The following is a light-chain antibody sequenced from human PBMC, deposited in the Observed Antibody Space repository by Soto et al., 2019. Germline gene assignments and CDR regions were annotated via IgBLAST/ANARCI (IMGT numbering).Light chain of an antibody. CDR2: GAS. CDR1: QSVSSSY. V-gene: IGKV3-20*01. CDR3: QQYGSSPLT. Sequence: EIVLTQSPGTLSLSPGERATLSCRASQSVSSSYLAWYQQKPGQAPRLLIYGASSRATGIPDRFSGSGSGQDFTLTIRRLEPEDFAVYYCQQYGSSPLTFGGGTKVEIK. J-gene: IGKJ4*01.